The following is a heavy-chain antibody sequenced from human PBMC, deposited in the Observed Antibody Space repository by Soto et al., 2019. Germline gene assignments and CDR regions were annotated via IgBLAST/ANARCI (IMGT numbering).Heavy chain of an antibody. CDR1: GYTFTSYA. V-gene: IGHV1-3*01. CDR2: INAGNGNT. CDR3: ARVRGELLAPEAYGMDV. Sequence: AAVKVSCKASGYTFTSYAMHWVRQAPGQRLEWMGWINAGNGNTKYSQKFQGRVTITRDTTASKAYMELSSLRSEDTAVYYCARVRGELLAPEAYGMDVWGQGTPVTVSS. J-gene: IGHJ6*02. D-gene: IGHD3-10*01.